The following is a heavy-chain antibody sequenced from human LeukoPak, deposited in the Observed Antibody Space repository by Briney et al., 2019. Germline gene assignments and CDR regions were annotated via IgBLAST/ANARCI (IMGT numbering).Heavy chain of an antibody. V-gene: IGHV4-4*07. D-gene: IGHD5-18*01. Sequence: SETLSLTCTVSGGSISGYYWSWIRQPAGKGLEWIGRIYTSGSTNYNPSLKSRVTMSVDTSKNQFSLKLSSVTAADTAVYYCARDLGETAYNWFDPWGQGTLVTVSS. CDR3: ARDLGETAYNWFDP. J-gene: IGHJ5*02. CDR1: GGSISGYY. CDR2: IYTSGST.